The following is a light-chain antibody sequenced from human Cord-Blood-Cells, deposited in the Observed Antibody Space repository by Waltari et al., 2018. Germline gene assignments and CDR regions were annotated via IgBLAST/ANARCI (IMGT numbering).Light chain of an antibody. CDR2: DVS. V-gene: IGLV2-11*01. J-gene: IGLJ3*02. Sequence: QSALTQPRPVSGSPGQSVPISCTGTSSDVGGYNYVSWYPQHPGKAPKPMIYDVSKRPSGVPDRFSCSKSGNTASLTISGLQAEDEADYYCCSYAGSYTWVFGGGTKLTVL. CDR1: SSDVGGYNY. CDR3: CSYAGSYTWV.